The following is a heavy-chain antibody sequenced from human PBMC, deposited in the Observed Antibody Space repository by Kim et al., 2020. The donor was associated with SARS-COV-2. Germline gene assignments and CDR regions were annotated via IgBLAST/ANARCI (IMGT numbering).Heavy chain of an antibody. CDR2: IYYSGST. D-gene: IGHD4-17*01. CDR3: ARHGDYVDYYYYGMDV. V-gene: IGHV4-59*08. CDR1: GGSISSYY. J-gene: IGHJ6*02. Sequence: SETLSLTCTVSGGSISSYYWSWIRQPPGKGLEWIGYIYYSGSTNYNPSLKSRVTISVDTSKNQFSLKLSSVTAADTAVYYCARHGDYVDYYYYGMDVWGQGTTGTVSS.